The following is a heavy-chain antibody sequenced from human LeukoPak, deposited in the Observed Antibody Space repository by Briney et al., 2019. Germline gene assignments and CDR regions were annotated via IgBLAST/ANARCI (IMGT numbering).Heavy chain of an antibody. CDR1: GYTFTDYY. J-gene: IGHJ4*02. CDR2: ISPSSGGT. Sequence: APVKVSCKSSGYTFTDYYIHWVRQAPGQGLEWMGWISPSSGGTNYAQNFQGRVTLTRDTSIRTVYMELSSLRSDDTAVYYCARGLVGSAYDFDYWGQGTLVPVSS. V-gene: IGHV1-2*02. D-gene: IGHD5-12*01. CDR3: ARGLVGSAYDFDY.